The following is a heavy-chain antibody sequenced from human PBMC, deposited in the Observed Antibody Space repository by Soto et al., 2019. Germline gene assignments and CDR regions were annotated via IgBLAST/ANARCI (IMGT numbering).Heavy chain of an antibody. D-gene: IGHD6-19*01. V-gene: IGHV1-18*01. J-gene: IGHJ6*02. CDR1: GYTFTSYG. CDR3: ARDGYSSGQANYYYGMDV. CDR2: ISAYNGNT. Sequence: QVQLVQSGAEVKKPGASVKVSCKASGYTFTSYGIGWVRQAPGQGLEWMGWISAYNGNTNYAQKLQGRVTMTTDTATSTAYMERRGLGSDDTAVYYCARDGYSSGQANYYYGMDVWGQGTTVTVSS.